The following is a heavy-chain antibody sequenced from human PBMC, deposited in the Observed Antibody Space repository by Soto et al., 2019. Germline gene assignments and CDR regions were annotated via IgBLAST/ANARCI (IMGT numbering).Heavy chain of an antibody. CDR1: GFTFSSYA. V-gene: IGHV3-23*01. CDR2: IVGSGGST. CDR3: AKDRPSGGWPLNPIEY. J-gene: IGHJ4*02. Sequence: EVQLLESGGGLVQPGGSLRLSCAASGFTFSSYAMNWVRQAPGKGLEWVSAIVGSGGSTYYADSVRGRFTISRDNYKNIVNLQMNSLRAKDTAVYYCAKDRPSGGWPLNPIEYWGQGTLVTVSS. D-gene: IGHD3-10*01.